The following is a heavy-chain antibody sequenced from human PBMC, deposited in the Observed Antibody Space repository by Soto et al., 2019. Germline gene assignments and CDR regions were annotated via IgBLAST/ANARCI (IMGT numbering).Heavy chain of an antibody. D-gene: IGHD1-26*01. CDR2: IYYSGST. CDR1: GGSIIPYY. J-gene: IGHJ4*02. V-gene: IGHV4-59*01. Sequence: SETLSLTCTVSGGSIIPYYWSWIRQPPGKGLEWIGYIYYSGSTNYNPSLKSRVTISVDTSKNQFSLKLSSVTAADTAVYYCARRYGGNFYYWGQGTLVTVSS. CDR3: ARRYGGNFYY.